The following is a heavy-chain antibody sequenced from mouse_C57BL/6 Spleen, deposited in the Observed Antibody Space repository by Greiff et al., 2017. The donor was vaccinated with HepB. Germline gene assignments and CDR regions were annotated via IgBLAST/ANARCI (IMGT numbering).Heavy chain of an antibody. CDR1: GFTFSSYA. D-gene: IGHD2-5*01. CDR3: TRENYSNYLYAMDY. Sequence: EVKLMESGEGLVKPGGSLKLSCAASGFTFSSYAMSWVRQTPEKRLEWVAYISSGGAYIYYADTVKGRFTISRDNARNTLYLQMSSLKSEDTAMYYCTRENYSNYLYAMDYWGQGTSVTVSS. J-gene: IGHJ4*01. V-gene: IGHV5-9-1*02. CDR2: ISSGGAYI.